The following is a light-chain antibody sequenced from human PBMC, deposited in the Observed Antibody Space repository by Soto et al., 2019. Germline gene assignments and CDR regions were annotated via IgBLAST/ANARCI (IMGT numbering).Light chain of an antibody. V-gene: IGKV3-20*01. CDR2: GAS. Sequence: EIVLTQSPGTLSLSPGERAILSCRASQSVSSSYLAWYQQKPGQAPRLLIYGASSRATGIPDRFSGSGSGTDFTLTISRLEPEDFAVYYCQQYGSSGYTFGQGTNLEIK. CDR1: QSVSSSY. CDR3: QQYGSSGYT. J-gene: IGKJ2*01.